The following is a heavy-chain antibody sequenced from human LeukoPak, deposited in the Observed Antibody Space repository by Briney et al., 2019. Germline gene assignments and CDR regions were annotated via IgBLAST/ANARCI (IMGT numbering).Heavy chain of an antibody. CDR3: ARDVAYSAFDY. V-gene: IGHV3-48*03. Sequence: GGSLRLSCAASGFTFSSYEFNWVRQAPGKGLEWVSYISSSGRTIFYADSVKGRFTISRDNAKNSLSLQMNTLRAEDTAVYYCARDVAYSAFDYWGQGTLVTVSS. J-gene: IGHJ4*02. CDR1: GFTFSSYE. CDR2: ISSSGRTI. D-gene: IGHD4-11*01.